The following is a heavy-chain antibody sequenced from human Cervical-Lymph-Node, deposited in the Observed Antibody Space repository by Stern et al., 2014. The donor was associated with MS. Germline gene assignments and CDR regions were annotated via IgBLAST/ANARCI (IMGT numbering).Heavy chain of an antibody. Sequence: QLQLQESGPGLVRPSQTLSLTCTVSGGSVSSGTYSWTWIRQPAGTGLEWIGRIHARGSTNLNPSLKSRVTLSVDMYKNHCSLKMRSVPAADTAVYYCARERRYDILTGYYFDSLDSWGQGTLVTVSS. V-gene: IGHV4-61*02. CDR2: IHARGST. D-gene: IGHD3-9*01. CDR3: ARERRYDILTGYYFDSLDS. CDR1: GGSVSSGTYS. J-gene: IGHJ5*01.